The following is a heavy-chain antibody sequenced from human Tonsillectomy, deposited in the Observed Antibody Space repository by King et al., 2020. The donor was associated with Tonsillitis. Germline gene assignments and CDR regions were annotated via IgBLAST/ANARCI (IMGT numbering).Heavy chain of an antibody. CDR3: AKAGVGIIVDVNWFDP. J-gene: IGHJ5*02. Sequence: VQLVESGGGVVQPGRSLRLSCAASGFIFRSYAMYWVRQAPGKGLEWVAVISHDGRNKNYGDSVKGRFAISRDNDNYLVYLQINSLRAEDTAVYYCAKAGVGIIVDVNWFDPWGQGTPVTVSS. CDR1: GFIFRSYA. V-gene: IGHV3-30*18. D-gene: IGHD3-22*01. CDR2: ISHDGRNK.